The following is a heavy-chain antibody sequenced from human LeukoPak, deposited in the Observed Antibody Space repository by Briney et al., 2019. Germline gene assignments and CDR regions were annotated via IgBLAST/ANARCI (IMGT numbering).Heavy chain of an antibody. V-gene: IGHV3-30*18. CDR1: GFTFSSYG. CDR3: ANWGYSSGWHFDY. Sequence: GRSLRLSCAASGFTFSSYGMHWVRQAPGKGLEWVAVISYDGSNKYYADSVKGRFTISRDNSKNTLYLQMNSLRAEDTAVYYCANWGYSSGWHFDYWGQGTLVTVSS. D-gene: IGHD6-19*01. CDR2: ISYDGSNK. J-gene: IGHJ4*02.